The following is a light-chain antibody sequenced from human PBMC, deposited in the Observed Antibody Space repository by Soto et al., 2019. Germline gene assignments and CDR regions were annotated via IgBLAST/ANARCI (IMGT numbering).Light chain of an antibody. CDR2: DAS. J-gene: IGKJ5*01. CDR3: QQRNNCSLT. Sequence: EILLPQSPATLSLSPGQRATLACRASQSVSSYLAWYQQKAGQAPRLLIYDASNRATGIPARFSGSGSGTDFTLTISSREPEDFAVYFCQQRNNCSLTFDQGTRLDIK. V-gene: IGKV3-11*01. CDR1: QSVSSY.